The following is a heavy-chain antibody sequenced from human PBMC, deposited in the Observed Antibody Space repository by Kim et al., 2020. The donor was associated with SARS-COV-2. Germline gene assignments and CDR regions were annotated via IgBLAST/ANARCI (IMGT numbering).Heavy chain of an antibody. D-gene: IGHD2-15*01. CDR3: AIRLKKVVAATSRFDY. Sequence: SETLSLTCAVYGGSFSGYYWSWIRQPPGTGLEWIGEINHSGSTNSNPSLKSRVTITVDTSKNQFSLKLSSVTVADTAVYYCAIRLKKVVAATSRFDYWGQGTLVTVSS. V-gene: IGHV4-34*01. CDR1: GGSFSGYY. J-gene: IGHJ4*02. CDR2: INHSGST.